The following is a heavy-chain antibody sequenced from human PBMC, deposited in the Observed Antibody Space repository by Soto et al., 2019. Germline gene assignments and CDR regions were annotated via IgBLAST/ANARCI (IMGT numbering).Heavy chain of an antibody. Sequence: EVQLVESGGGLVQPGGSLRLSCVDSGFTFSSYWMSWVRQAPVKGLEWVGNIKQDGSEENYADSVKGRFTITRDKAKNSMYLQMNSLRVEHTAGYYCARIAASGRGWDVWGQGTTVVVAS. CDR3: ARIAASGRGWDV. D-gene: IGHD6-13*01. V-gene: IGHV3-7*01. CDR1: GFTFSSYW. J-gene: IGHJ6*02. CDR2: IKQDGSEE.